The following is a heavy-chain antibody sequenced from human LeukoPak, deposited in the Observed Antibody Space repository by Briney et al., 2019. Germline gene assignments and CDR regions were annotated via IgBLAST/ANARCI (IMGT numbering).Heavy chain of an antibody. J-gene: IGHJ4*02. Sequence: GGSLRLSCVASGFTFSNYWMSWVRQAPGKGLEWVANIQKDGSEKHYVASVEGRFTISRDNAENSLFLQLNSLRVGDTAVYYCVRLWDSSGFFGYWGQGALVTVSS. V-gene: IGHV3-7*01. CDR3: VRLWDSSGFFGY. CDR1: GFTFSNYW. D-gene: IGHD3-22*01. CDR2: IQKDGSEK.